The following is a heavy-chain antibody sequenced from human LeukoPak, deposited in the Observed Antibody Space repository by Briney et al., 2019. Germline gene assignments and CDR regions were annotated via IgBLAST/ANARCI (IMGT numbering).Heavy chain of an antibody. V-gene: IGHV4-38-2*02. Sequence: SETLSLTCTVSGYSISSGYYWGWIRQPPGKGLEWIGSIYHSGSTYYNPSLKSRVTISVDTSKNQFSLKLSSVTAADTAVYYCARVVGSSSWYPAGAYYFDYWGQGTLVTVSS. CDR2: IYHSGST. CDR3: ARVVGSSSWYPAGAYYFDY. CDR1: GYSISSGYY. D-gene: IGHD6-13*01. J-gene: IGHJ4*02.